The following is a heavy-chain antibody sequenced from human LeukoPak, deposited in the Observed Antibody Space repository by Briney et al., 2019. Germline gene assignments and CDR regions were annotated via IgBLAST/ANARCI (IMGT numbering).Heavy chain of an antibody. D-gene: IGHD6-13*01. Sequence: GGSLRLSCAASGFTFSSYAMSWVRQAPGRGLEWVSAISGSGDSTYYGDSVKGRFTISRDNSKNTLYLQMNSLRAEDTAVYYCAKTRPLDSSSWSHGDYWGQGTLVTVSS. V-gene: IGHV3-23*01. CDR1: GFTFSSYA. J-gene: IGHJ4*02. CDR3: AKTRPLDSSSWSHGDY. CDR2: ISGSGDST.